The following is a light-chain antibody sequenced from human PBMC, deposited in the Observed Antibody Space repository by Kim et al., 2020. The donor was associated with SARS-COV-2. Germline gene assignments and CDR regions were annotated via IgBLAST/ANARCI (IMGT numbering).Light chain of an antibody. CDR1: QSVSSK. CDR2: DAS. J-gene: IGKJ1*01. V-gene: IGKV3-15*01. Sequence: EIVMTQSPATLSVSPGERATLSCRASQSVSSKIAWYQQKPGQAPRLLIYDASTRATGVPARLSGSGSGTEFTLTISSLQSEDFAVYYCQQYNNWPRTFGQGTKVDIK. CDR3: QQYNNWPRT.